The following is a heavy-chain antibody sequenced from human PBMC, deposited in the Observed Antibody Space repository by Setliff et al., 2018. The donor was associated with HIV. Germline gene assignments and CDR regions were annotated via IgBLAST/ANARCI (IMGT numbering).Heavy chain of an antibody. V-gene: IGHV1-2*02. J-gene: IGHJ3*02. CDR3: ARDYIHVFDI. CDR2: INSASGGT. CDR1: GYTFTDNY. Sequence: ASVKVSCKASGYTFTDNYIHRVRQAPGQGLEWMAWINSASGGTNYAQDFQGRVTVTRDTSINTVYLEVNGLKSDDTAVYYCARDYIHVFDIWGQGTMVTVSS.